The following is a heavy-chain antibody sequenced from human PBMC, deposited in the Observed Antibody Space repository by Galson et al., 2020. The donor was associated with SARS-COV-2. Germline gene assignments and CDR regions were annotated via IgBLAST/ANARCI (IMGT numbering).Heavy chain of an antibody. J-gene: IGHJ4*02. Sequence: SETLSLTCTVSAGSVSSSDYYWGWVRQPPGKGLEWIGSISYTGNTFFNSSLKSRLTISIDMFENQFSLKLTSVTAGDTAVYFCATYGSVTFAHDFWGQGTLVTVSS. V-gene: IGHV4-39*01. CDR1: AGSVSSSDYY. CDR3: ATYGSVTFAHDF. CDR2: ISYTGNT. D-gene: IGHD3-10*01.